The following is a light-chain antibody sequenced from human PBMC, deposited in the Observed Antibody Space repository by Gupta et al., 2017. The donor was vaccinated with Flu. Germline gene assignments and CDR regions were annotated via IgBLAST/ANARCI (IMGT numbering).Light chain of an antibody. CDR1: NSDVGGSNY. CDR3: SSTAAGASYV. V-gene: IGLV2-8*01. CDR2: EVT. Sequence: QSALTPPPPASGSPGQTVTISSTGTNSDVGGSNYVSWYQQHPGKAPKVLISEVTKRPSGVPDRFSGSKSGNTASLTVSGLQAEDEADYYCSSTAAGASYVFGTGTKVTVL. J-gene: IGLJ1*01.